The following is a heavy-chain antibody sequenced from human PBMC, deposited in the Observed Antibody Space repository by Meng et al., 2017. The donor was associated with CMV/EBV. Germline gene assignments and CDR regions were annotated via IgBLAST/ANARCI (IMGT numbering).Heavy chain of an antibody. V-gene: IGHV3-66*02. D-gene: IGHD2-2*02. Sequence: GGSLRLSCAASGFTFSSNYMSWVRQAPGKGLEWVSVIYSGGSTYYADSVKGRFTISRDNSKNTLYLQMNSLRAEDTAVYYCAREPGYCSSTSCYTAHYYYGMDVWGQGTTVTVSS. CDR2: IYSGGST. J-gene: IGHJ6*02. CDR1: GFTFSSNY. CDR3: AREPGYCSSTSCYTAHYYYGMDV.